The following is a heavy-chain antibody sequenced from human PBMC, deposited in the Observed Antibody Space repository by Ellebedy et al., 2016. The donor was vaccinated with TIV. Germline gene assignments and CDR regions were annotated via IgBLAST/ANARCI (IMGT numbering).Heavy chain of an antibody. CDR2: INSGSTI. Sequence: PGGSLRLSCAASGFTFSDYYMSWIRQAPGKGLERVSYINSGSTIYYADSVKGRFTISRDNAKNSLYLQMNSLRAEDTAVYYCARSGSYKGYFQDWGQGTLVTVSS. CDR1: GFTFSDYY. V-gene: IGHV3-11*01. D-gene: IGHD1-26*01. J-gene: IGHJ1*01. CDR3: ARSGSYKGYFQD.